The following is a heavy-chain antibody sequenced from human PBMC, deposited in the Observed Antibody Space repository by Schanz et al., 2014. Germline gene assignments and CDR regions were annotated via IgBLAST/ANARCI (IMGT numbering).Heavy chain of an antibody. Sequence: QVQLVQSGTEVKKPGASVRVACKASGYTFTSFDINWVRQAPGQGLEWMGWVNSVSENTGYAQDFQGRVTMTRDTSISTAYLQLSNLRSEDAAVYYCTRVKRGTVVMIDRTCGMDVWGQGTAVTVSS. J-gene: IGHJ6*01. V-gene: IGHV1-8*01. CDR1: GYTFTSFD. D-gene: IGHD2-21*01. CDR3: TRVKRGTVVMIDRTCGMDV. CDR2: VNSVSENT.